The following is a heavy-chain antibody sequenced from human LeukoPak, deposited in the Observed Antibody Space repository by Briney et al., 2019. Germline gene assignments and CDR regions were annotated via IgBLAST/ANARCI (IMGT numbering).Heavy chain of an antibody. D-gene: IGHD3-22*01. CDR2: ISDSGGYT. CDR3: AKDPRYDKDLDY. Sequence: GGSLRLSCAVSGFTFTNYVMSWVRQAPGKGLEWVSTISDSGGYTDYADSVKGRFTISRDNSKNTLYLQMNSLRADDTAVYYCAKDPRYDKDLDYWGQGTLVTVSS. CDR1: GFTFTNYV. V-gene: IGHV3-23*01. J-gene: IGHJ4*02.